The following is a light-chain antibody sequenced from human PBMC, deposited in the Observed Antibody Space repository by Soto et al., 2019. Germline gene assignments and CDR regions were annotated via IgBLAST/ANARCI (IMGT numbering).Light chain of an antibody. CDR1: TSDVGLYNY. J-gene: IGLJ2*01. CDR2: EVS. CDR3: SSYTSSDTLV. Sequence: QSALTQPASVSGSPGQSITISCTGTTSDVGLYNYVSWYQQHPGKPPKLMISEVSNRPSGVSNRFSGSKSGNTASLTISGLQAEDEADYYCSSYTSSDTLVFGAGTKLTVL. V-gene: IGLV2-14*01.